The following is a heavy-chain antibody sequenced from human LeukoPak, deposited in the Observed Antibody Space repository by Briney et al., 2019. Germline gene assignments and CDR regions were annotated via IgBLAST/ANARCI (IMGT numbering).Heavy chain of an antibody. V-gene: IGHV3-48*03. CDR1: GFTFSNYE. D-gene: IGHD5-12*01. Sequence: GGSLRLSCAASGFTFSNYEMNWVRQAPGKGLEWVSYITDTATTYYADSVKGRFTISRDNAKNSLFLQMNSLRAEDTAVYYCARESSGYDGGFDYWGQGTLVTVSS. J-gene: IGHJ4*02. CDR2: ITDTATT. CDR3: ARESSGYDGGFDY.